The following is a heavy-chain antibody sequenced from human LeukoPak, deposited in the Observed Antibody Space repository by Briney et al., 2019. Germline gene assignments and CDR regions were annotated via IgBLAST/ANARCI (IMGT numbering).Heavy chain of an antibody. J-gene: IGHJ4*02. D-gene: IGHD5-24*01. CDR2: INHSGST. CDR3: ARRDPASFDY. Sequence: SETLSLTCTVSGGSINNYYWSWIRQPPGKGLEWIGEINHSGSTNYNPSLKSRVTISVDTSKNRFSLKLSSVTAADTAVYYCARRDPASFDYWGQGTLVTVSS. CDR1: GGSINNYY. V-gene: IGHV4-34*01.